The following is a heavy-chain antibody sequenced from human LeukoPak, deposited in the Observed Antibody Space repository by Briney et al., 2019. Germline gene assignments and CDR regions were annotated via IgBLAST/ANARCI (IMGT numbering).Heavy chain of an antibody. V-gene: IGHV3-23*01. CDR3: ARDRVPGTSPKMDS. D-gene: IGHD1-1*01. CDR2: ISGNGHET. J-gene: IGHJ4*02. Sequence: GGSLRLSCAASGFTFSNAWMNWVRQAPGKGLEWVSVISGNGHETFYTDSVKGRSTISRDNSMNTLYLQMNSLGAEDTALYYCARDRVPGTSPKMDSWGQGTLVTVSS. CDR1: GFTFSNAW.